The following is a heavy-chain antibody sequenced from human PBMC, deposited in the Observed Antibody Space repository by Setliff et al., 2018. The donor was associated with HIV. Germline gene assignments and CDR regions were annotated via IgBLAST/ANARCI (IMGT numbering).Heavy chain of an antibody. J-gene: IGHJ4*02. V-gene: IGHV3-7*01. CDR1: GFIFSSYW. D-gene: IGHD5-18*01. CDR3: ARVADGYNSYFDY. Sequence: LRLSCTASGFIFSSYWMSWVRQAPGKGLEWVANIKQGGSEKYYVDSVKGRFTMSRDNAKNSLFLQMHSLRAEDTAVYYCARVADGYNSYFDYWGQGTVVTVS. CDR2: IKQGGSEK.